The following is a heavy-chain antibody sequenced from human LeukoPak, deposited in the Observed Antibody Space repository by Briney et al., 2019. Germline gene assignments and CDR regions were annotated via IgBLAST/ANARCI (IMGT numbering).Heavy chain of an antibody. CDR1: GNTFSSYY. CDR2: INPSNGLT. CDR3: AREGPGTGKYLDY. J-gene: IGHJ4*02. D-gene: IGHD6-13*01. V-gene: IGHV1-46*01. Sequence: GASVKVSCKASGNTFSSYYMHWVRQVPGQGLEWMGIINPSNGLTSYAQKFEGRVTVTRDTSTSTVYMELSSLRSEDTAVYYCAREGPGTGKYLDYWGQGTLVTVSS.